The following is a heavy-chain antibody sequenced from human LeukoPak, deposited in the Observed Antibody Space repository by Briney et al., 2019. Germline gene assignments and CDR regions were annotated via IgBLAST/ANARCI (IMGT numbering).Heavy chain of an antibody. D-gene: IGHD5-24*01. Sequence: GGSLRLSCSASGFTFSSYAMHWVRQAPGKGLEYVSAISSNGGSTYYADSVKGRFTISRDISKNTLYLQMNSLRAEDTAVYYCARRAYNWGAFDIWGQGTMVTVSS. CDR2: ISSNGGST. V-gene: IGHV3-64*04. J-gene: IGHJ3*02. CDR3: ARRAYNWGAFDI. CDR1: GFTFSSYA.